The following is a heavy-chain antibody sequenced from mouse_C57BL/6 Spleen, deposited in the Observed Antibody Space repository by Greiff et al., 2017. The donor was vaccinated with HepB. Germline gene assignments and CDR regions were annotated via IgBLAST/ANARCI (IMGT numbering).Heavy chain of an antibody. CDR3: ADYDYDDGFAY. CDR1: GYTFTSYW. V-gene: IGHV1-64*01. D-gene: IGHD2-4*01. CDR2: IHPNSGST. Sequence: VQLQQPGAELVKPGASVKLSCKASGYTFTSYWMHWVKQRPGQGLEWIGMIHPNSGSTNYNEKFKSKATLTVDKSSSTAYMQLSSLTSEDSAVYYCADYDYDDGFAYWGQGTLVTVSA. J-gene: IGHJ3*01.